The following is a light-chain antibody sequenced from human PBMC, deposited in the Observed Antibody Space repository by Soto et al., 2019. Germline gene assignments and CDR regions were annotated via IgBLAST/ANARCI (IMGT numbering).Light chain of an antibody. CDR1: HDISTY. CDR2: EAS. V-gene: IGKV1-9*01. Sequence: DIPLTQSPSLLSASIGHRVTIACRASHDISTYLAWYQQKPGKAPKLMIYEASTLQSGVPSRFSGSGSGTEFTLTISGLLPEDFATYHCQQLNTIPFNFGQGTRLEIK. J-gene: IGKJ5*01. CDR3: QQLNTIPFN.